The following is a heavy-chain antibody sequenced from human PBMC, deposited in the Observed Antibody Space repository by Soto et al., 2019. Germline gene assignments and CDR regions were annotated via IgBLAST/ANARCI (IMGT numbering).Heavy chain of an antibody. V-gene: IGHV4-34*01. J-gene: IGHJ6*02. CDR3: ARGGVAGTYYYYYYGMDV. CDR1: GGSFSGYY. Sequence: SETLSLTCAVYGGSFSGYYWSWIRQPPGKGLEWIGEINHSGSTNYNPSLKSRVTISVDTSKNQFSLKLSSVTAAATAVYYCARGGVAGTYYYYYYGMDVWGQGTTVTVSS. CDR2: INHSGST. D-gene: IGHD6-19*01.